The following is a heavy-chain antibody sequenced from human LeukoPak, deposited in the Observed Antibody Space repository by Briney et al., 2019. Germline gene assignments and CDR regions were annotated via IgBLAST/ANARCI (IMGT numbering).Heavy chain of an antibody. CDR3: ARAEGGGDDFDY. CDR1: GGTFSSYA. CDR2: IIPIFGTA. D-gene: IGHD2-21*01. Sequence: VASVKVSCKASGGTFSSYAISWVRQAPGQGLEWMGGIIPIFGTANYAQKFQGRVTITADESTSTAYMELSSLRSEDTAVYYCARAEGGGDDFDYWGQGTLVTVSS. J-gene: IGHJ4*02. V-gene: IGHV1-69*13.